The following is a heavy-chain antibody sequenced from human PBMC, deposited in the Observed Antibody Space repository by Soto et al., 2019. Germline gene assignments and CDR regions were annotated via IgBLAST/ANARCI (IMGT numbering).Heavy chain of an antibody. Sequence: GSLRLSCAASGFTFSSYSMNWVRQAPGKGLEWVSYISSSSSTIYYADSVKGRFTISRDNAKNSLYLQMNSLRDEDTAVYYCARSPRAARPFSYYYYYGMDVWGQGTTVTVSS. CDR3: ARSPRAARPFSYYYYYGMDV. D-gene: IGHD6-6*01. J-gene: IGHJ6*02. V-gene: IGHV3-48*02. CDR1: GFTFSSYS. CDR2: ISSSSSTI.